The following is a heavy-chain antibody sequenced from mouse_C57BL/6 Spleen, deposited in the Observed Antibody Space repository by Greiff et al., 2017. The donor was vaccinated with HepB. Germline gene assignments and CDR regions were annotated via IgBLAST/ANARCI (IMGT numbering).Heavy chain of an antibody. D-gene: IGHD1-1*01. V-gene: IGHV3-6*01. CDR1: GYSITSGYY. CDR2: ISYDGSN. Sequence: DVKLQESGPGLVKPSQSLSLTCSVTGYSITSGYYWNWIRQFPGNKLEWMGYISYDGSNNYNPSLKNRISITRDTSKNQFFLKLNSVTTEDTATYYCARPTTGRLNWYFDVWGTGTTVTVSS. J-gene: IGHJ1*03. CDR3: ARPTTGRLNWYFDV.